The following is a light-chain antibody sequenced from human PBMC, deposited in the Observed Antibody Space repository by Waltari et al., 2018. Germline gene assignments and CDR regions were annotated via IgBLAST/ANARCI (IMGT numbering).Light chain of an antibody. CDR1: TGACPRGPY. V-gene: IGLV7-46*01. CDR3: FVFHNNARV. J-gene: IGLJ3*02. Sequence: QAVLTQEPSLTVSPGGTVTLTCGFSTGACPRGPYPYWFQQKPGQAPRTLIYDTSNKHTWTPARFSGSLLGDKAALILSGAQPEDEAEYYCFVFHNNARVFGGGTKLTVL. CDR2: DTS.